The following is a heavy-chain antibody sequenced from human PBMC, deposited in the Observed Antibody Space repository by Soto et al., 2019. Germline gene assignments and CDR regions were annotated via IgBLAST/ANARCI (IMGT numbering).Heavy chain of an antibody. CDR1: GFTFSTHW. CDR2: VKYDGRTT. CDR3: ARGLRNYYGVDV. Sequence: EVQLVESGGGLVQPGGSLRLSCIASGFTFSTHWMHWVRQAPGKGLVWVSRVKYDGRTTSYADSLKGRFTISRDNAKNTVDRQMNSLRVDDTGVYYCARGLRNYYGVDVWGQGTTVTVSS. D-gene: IGHD5-12*01. V-gene: IGHV3-74*01. J-gene: IGHJ6*02.